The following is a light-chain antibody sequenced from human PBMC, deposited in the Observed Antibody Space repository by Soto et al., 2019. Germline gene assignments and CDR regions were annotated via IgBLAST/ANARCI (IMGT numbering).Light chain of an antibody. Sequence: EIVLTQSPATLSLSPAGRATLSCRANQVGSTAFLAWYQQKPGQAPRLLIYGAYNRATGIPERFRGRGSGTDFTLTISGLEPEDFAVYFCQQYGSSSLTFGQGTRLEIK. J-gene: IGKJ5*01. CDR3: QQYGSSSLT. CDR2: GAY. CDR1: QVGSTAF. V-gene: IGKV3-20*01.